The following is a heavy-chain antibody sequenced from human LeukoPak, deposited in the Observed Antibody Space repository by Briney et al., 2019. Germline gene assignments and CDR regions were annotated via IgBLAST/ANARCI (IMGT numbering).Heavy chain of an antibody. CDR2: ISEYNGNT. Sequence: ASVKVSCKASGYAFTSYGISWVRQAPGQGLEWMGWISEYNGNTNYAQKFQGRVTMTTDTSTSTAYMELRSLRSDDTAVYYWARVNIGGWYSLPGYWGQGTLVTVSS. D-gene: IGHD6-19*01. J-gene: IGHJ4*02. V-gene: IGHV1-18*01. CDR3: ARVNIGGWYSLPGY. CDR1: GYAFTSYG.